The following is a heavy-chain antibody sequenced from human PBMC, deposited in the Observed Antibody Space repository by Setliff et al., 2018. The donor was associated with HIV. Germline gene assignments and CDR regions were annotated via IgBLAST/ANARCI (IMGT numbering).Heavy chain of an antibody. J-gene: IGHJ4*02. Sequence: GGSLRLSCGASGFTFRNYWMTWVRQAPGRGLECVANIKEDGSEKYYVDSVKGRFTISRDNAKDSLYLQMNNLRAEDTAVYYCARLGTRTVAADADFDSWGQGALVTVSS. CDR1: GFTFRNYW. CDR2: IKEDGSEK. CDR3: ARLGTRTVAADADFDS. D-gene: IGHD2-15*01. V-gene: IGHV3-7*01.